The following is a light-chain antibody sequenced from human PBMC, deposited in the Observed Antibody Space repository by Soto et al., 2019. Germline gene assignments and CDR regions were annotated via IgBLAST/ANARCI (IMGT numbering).Light chain of an antibody. CDR1: SSNIGAGYD. CDR2: GNS. V-gene: IGLV1-40*01. J-gene: IGLJ2*01. Sequence: QAVVTQPPSVSGAPGQRVTISCTGSSSNIGAGYDVHWYQQLPGTAPKLLIYGNSSRPSGVPDRFSGSKSGTSASLAITGLQAEDEADYYCQSYDSSLSAVVFGGGTKLTVL. CDR3: QSYDSSLSAVV.